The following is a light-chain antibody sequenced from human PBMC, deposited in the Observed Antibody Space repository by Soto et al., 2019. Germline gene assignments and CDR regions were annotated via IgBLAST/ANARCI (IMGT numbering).Light chain of an antibody. Sequence: DIQMTQSPSSLSASVGDRVTITCRASQSISSYLNWYQKKPGKAPKRMXYAASSLQSGLPSRFSGSGSGTEFTLTISSLQSEDFAVYYCQQYNNWPPITFGQGTRLEI. J-gene: IGKJ5*01. V-gene: IGKV1-39*01. CDR2: AAS. CDR3: QQYNNWPPIT. CDR1: QSISSY.